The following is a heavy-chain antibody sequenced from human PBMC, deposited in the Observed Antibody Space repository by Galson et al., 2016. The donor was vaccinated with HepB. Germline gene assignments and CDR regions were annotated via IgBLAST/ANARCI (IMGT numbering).Heavy chain of an antibody. D-gene: IGHD2-21*02. CDR3: ARSGKRTVVTAPIDY. Sequence: SVKVSCKASGYTFTSYYMHWVRQAPGQGLEWMGIINPSGGSTSYAQKFQGRVTITRDTSASTAYMELSSLRSEDTAVYYCARSGKRTVVTAPIDYWGQGTLVSVSS. CDR2: INPSGGST. CDR1: GYTFTSYY. V-gene: IGHV1-46*01. J-gene: IGHJ4*02.